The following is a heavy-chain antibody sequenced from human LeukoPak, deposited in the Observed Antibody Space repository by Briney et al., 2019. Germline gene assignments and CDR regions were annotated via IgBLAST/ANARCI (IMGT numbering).Heavy chain of an antibody. D-gene: IGHD5-18*01. J-gene: IGHJ4*02. CDR2: IYYSGST. CDR3: ATQRGDTAH. Sequence: SETLSLTCTVSGGSISSYYWSWIRQPPGKGLEWIGSIYYSGSTYYNPSLKSRVTISVDTSKNQFSLKLSSVTAADTAVYYCATQRGDTAHWGQGTLVTVSS. CDR1: GGSISSYY. V-gene: IGHV4-39*07.